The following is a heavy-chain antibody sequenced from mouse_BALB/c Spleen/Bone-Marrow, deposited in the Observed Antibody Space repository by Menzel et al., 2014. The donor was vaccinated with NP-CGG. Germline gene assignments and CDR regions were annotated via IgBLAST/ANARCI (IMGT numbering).Heavy chain of an antibody. CDR2: IWSGGST. CDR1: GFSLTNYG. D-gene: IGHD1-2*01. CDR3: ARRGGTTAPFAY. Sequence: VKLQESGPGLVQPSQSLSITCTVSGFSLTNYGVHWVRQSPEKGLEWLGVIWSGGSTDYNAAFISRLIISKDNSKSQVFFKMNSLQANDTAIYYCARRGGTTAPFAYWGQGTLVTVSA. J-gene: IGHJ3*01. V-gene: IGHV2-2*02.